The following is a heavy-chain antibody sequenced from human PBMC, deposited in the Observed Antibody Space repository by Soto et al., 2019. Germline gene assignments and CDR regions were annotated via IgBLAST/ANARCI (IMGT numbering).Heavy chain of an antibody. D-gene: IGHD4-17*01. CDR2: IYPGDSDT. CDR1: GYSFTSYW. CDR3: ARPPTTVTSAFDI. V-gene: IGHV5-51*01. Sequence: GESLKISCKGSGYSFTSYWIGWVRQMPGKGLEWMGIIYPGDSDTRYSPSFQGQVTISADKSISTAYLQWSSLKASDTAMYYCARPPTTVTSAFDIWGQGTMVTVSS. J-gene: IGHJ3*02.